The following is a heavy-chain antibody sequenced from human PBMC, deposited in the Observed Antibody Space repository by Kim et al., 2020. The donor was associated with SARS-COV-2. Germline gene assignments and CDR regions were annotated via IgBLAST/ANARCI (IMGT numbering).Heavy chain of an antibody. CDR3: TRVRTPHGSDVICAY. Sequence: GGSLRLSCAASGFTFSDYNMNWVRQAPGKGLEWVSYISTSSSLINYADSVKGRFTVSRDNAKNSLYLQMSSVRDEGTAVYYCTRVRTPHGSDVICAYGGQGTRVSVSS. CDR1: GFTFSDYN. CDR2: ISTSSSLI. D-gene: IGHD2-21*01. J-gene: IGHJ4*02. V-gene: IGHV3-48*02.